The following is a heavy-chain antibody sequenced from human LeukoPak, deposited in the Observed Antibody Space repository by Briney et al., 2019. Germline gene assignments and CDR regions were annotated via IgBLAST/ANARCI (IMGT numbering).Heavy chain of an antibody. CDR3: ARGSGTTYRPSDY. CDR2: IYYSGST. D-gene: IGHD3-10*01. CDR1: GGSIISYY. J-gene: IGHJ4*02. V-gene: IGHV4-59*13. Sequence: SETLSLTYTVSGGSIISYYWSWIRQPPGKGLEYIGYIYYSGSTNYNPSLKSRVTISVDTSKNQFSLNLRSVTAADTAMYYCARGSGTTYRPSDYWGQGILVTVSS.